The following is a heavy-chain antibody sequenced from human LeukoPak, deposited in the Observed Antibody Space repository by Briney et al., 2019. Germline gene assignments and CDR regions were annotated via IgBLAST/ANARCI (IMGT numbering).Heavy chain of an antibody. D-gene: IGHD5-18*01. CDR1: GDSIGRYY. CDR3: ARAPLSDTDAFDY. J-gene: IGHJ4*02. Sequence: SETLSLTCTVSGDSIGRYYWAWIRQPPGKGLEWIGYIYYSGTTKYNPSLKSRFTISVDTSKSQFSLNVRSVTAADTAVYYCARAPLSDTDAFDYWGKGTLVTVSS. V-gene: IGHV4-59*08. CDR2: IYYSGTT.